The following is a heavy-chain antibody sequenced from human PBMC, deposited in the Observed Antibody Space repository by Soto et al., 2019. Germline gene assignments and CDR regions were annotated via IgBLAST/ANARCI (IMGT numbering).Heavy chain of an antibody. CDR1: GYTFTSYA. D-gene: IGHD2-2*01. Sequence: QVQLVQSGAEVKKPGASVKVSCKASGYTFTSYAMHWVRQAPGQRLEWMGWINAGNGNTKYSQKFQGRVTITRDTSASTAYMELSSLRSEDPAVYYCARVPSPWAMFDYWGQGTLVTVSS. V-gene: IGHV1-3*01. CDR3: ARVPSPWAMFDY. CDR2: INAGNGNT. J-gene: IGHJ4*02.